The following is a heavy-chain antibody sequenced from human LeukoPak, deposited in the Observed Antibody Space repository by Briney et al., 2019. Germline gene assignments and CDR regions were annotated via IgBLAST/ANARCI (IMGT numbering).Heavy chain of an antibody. CDR3: AKVFSSGWYGGDYFDY. Sequence: PGGSLRLSCAASGFTFSSYAMSWVRQAPGKGLEWVSAISGSGGSTYYADSVKGRFTISRDNSKDTLYLQMNSLRAEDTAVYYCAKVFSSGWYGGDYFDYWGQGTLVTVSS. V-gene: IGHV3-23*01. J-gene: IGHJ4*02. CDR1: GFTFSSYA. D-gene: IGHD6-19*01. CDR2: ISGSGGST.